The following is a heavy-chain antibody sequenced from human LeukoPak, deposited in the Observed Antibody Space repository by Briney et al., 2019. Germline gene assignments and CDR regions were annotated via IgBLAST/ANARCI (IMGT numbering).Heavy chain of an antibody. CDR3: ASGRYYYYMGV. Sequence: PGGSLRLSCAASGFTFSSYWMSWVRQAPGKGLEWVSSISSSSSYIYYADLVKGRFTISRDNAKNSLYLQMNSLRAEDTAVYYCASGRYYYYMGVWGTGTTVTVFS. CDR1: GFTFSSYW. J-gene: IGHJ6*03. V-gene: IGHV3-21*01. CDR2: ISSSSSYI. D-gene: IGHD1-26*01.